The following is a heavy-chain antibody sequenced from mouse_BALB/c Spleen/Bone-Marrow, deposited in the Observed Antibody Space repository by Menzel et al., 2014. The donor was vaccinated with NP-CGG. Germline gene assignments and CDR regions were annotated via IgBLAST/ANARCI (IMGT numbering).Heavy chain of an antibody. CDR1: GYTFTDYA. V-gene: IGHV1-67*01. D-gene: IGHD1-1*01. CDR2: INTYSGNT. Sequence: QVQLQQSGPELVRPGVSVKISCKGSGYTFTDYAMHWVKQSHAKSLEWIGVINTYSGNTNYNQNFKGKATMTVDKSSSTAFMELARLTYKDSAIYYCAREGYASTAWFAYWGQGTLVTGSA. J-gene: IGHJ3*01. CDR3: AREGYASTAWFAY.